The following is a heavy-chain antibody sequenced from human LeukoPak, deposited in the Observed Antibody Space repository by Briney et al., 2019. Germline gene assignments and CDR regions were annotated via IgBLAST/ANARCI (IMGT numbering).Heavy chain of an antibody. CDR2: ISSSSSYI. V-gene: IGHV3-21*01. J-gene: IGHJ5*02. Sequence: GGSLRLSCEASGFTVSSNYMSWVRQAPGKGLEWVSSISSSSSYIYYADSVKGRFTISRDNAKNSLYLQMNSLRAEDTAVYYCAKGSVAGRQRAPPKEWFDPWGQGTLVTVSS. CDR1: GFTVSSNY. D-gene: IGHD6-6*01. CDR3: AKGSVAGRQRAPPKEWFDP.